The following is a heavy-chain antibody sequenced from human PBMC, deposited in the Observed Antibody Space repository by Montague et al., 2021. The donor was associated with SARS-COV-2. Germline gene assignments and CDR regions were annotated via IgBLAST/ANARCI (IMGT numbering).Heavy chain of an antibody. CDR3: ARGSVDIVVVVAATPPYFDY. Sequence: SETLSLTCAVYGGSFSGYYWSWIRQPPGKGLEWIGEINHSGSTNYNPSLKSRVTISVDTSKKQFSLKLSSVTAADTAVYYCARGSVDIVVVVAATPPYFDYWGQGTLVTVSS. D-gene: IGHD2-15*01. J-gene: IGHJ4*02. CDR1: GGSFSGYY. CDR2: INHSGST. V-gene: IGHV4-34*01.